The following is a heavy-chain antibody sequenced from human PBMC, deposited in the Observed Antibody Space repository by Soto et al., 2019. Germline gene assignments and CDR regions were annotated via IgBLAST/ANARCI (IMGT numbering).Heavy chain of an antibody. D-gene: IGHD3-22*01. Sequence: GGSLRLSCAASGFTFSSYSMNWVRQAPGKGLEWVSYISSTSSTRYYADSVKGRFTISRDNAKNSPYLQMNSLRAEDTAVYYCARDRLKDSSGYHAFDIWGQGTMVTVSS. CDR1: GFTFSSYS. CDR2: ISSTSSTR. J-gene: IGHJ3*02. CDR3: ARDRLKDSSGYHAFDI. V-gene: IGHV3-48*01.